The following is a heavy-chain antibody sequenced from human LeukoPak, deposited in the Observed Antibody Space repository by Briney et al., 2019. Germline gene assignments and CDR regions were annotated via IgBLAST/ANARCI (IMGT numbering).Heavy chain of an antibody. J-gene: IGHJ3*02. CDR3: ARGSLAAASVTAFDI. Sequence: GASVKVSCKASGYTFTSYGISWVRQAPGQGLEWMGWISAYNGNTNYAQRLQGRVTMTTDTSTSTAYMELRSLRSDDTAVYYCARGSLAAASVTAFDIWGQGTMVTVSS. CDR2: ISAYNGNT. CDR1: GYTFTSYG. D-gene: IGHD6-13*01. V-gene: IGHV1-18*01.